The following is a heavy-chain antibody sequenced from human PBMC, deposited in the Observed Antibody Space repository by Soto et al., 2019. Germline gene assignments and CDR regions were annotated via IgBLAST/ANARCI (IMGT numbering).Heavy chain of an antibody. CDR3: ARGLEYSSSDDTYYFDY. CDR2: IIPIFGTA. V-gene: IGHV1-69*12. Sequence: QVQLVQSGAEVKKPGSSVKVSCKASGGIFSSYAISWVRQAPGQGLEWMGGIIPIFGTANYAQKFQGRVTITADESTSTAYMELSSLRSEDTAVYYCARGLEYSSSDDTYYFDYWGQGTLVTVSS. D-gene: IGHD6-6*01. CDR1: GGIFSSYA. J-gene: IGHJ4*02.